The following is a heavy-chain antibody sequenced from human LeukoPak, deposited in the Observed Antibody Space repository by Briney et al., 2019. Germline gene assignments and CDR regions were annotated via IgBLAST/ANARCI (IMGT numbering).Heavy chain of an antibody. CDR3: ARDQVVTIFGVVRGDYYYGMDV. Sequence: SGGSLRLSCAASGFTFSSYAMHWVRQAPGKGLEWVAVISYDGSNKYYADSVKGRFTISRDNSKNTLYLQMNSLRAEDTAVYYCARDQVVTIFGVVRGDYYYGMDVWAKGPRSPSP. CDR1: GFTFSSYA. V-gene: IGHV3-30-3*01. J-gene: IGHJ6*02. CDR2: ISYDGSNK. D-gene: IGHD3-3*01.